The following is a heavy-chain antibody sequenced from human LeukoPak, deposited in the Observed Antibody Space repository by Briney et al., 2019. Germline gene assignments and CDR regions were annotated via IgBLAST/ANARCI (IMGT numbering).Heavy chain of an antibody. V-gene: IGHV1-2*02. CDR1: GYTFTGYY. CDR3: ARGSSSSGWYGVDY. D-gene: IGHD6-19*01. J-gene: IGHJ4*02. CDR2: INPNSGGT. Sequence: ASVKVSCKASGYTFTGYYMHWVRQAPGRGLEWMGWINPNSGGTNYAQKFQGRVTMTRDTSISTAYMELSRLRSDDTAVYYCARGSSSSGWYGVDYWGQGTLVTVSS.